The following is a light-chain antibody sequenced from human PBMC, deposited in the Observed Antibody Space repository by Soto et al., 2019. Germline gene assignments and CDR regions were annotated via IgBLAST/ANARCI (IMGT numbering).Light chain of an antibody. Sequence: QSVLTQPPSASGTPGQRVTVSCSGSSSNIGNNYVFWYQHLPGTAPKLLIYRNDQRPSGVSARFSGSKSGTSASLAISGLRSADEADYYCAAWDDSLSGSYVFGPGTKLTVL. CDR1: SSNIGNNY. CDR2: RND. CDR3: AAWDDSLSGSYV. V-gene: IGLV1-47*01. J-gene: IGLJ1*01.